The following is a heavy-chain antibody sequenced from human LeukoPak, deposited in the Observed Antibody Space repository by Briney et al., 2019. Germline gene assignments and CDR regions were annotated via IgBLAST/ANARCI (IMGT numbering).Heavy chain of an antibody. CDR2: FDPEDGET. CDR1: GYTLTELS. V-gene: IGHV1-24*01. D-gene: IGHD3-16*02. CDR3: ATTPWGSYRPFDY. Sequence: GASVKVSCKVSGYTLTELSMHWVRQAPGKGLEWMGGFDPEDGETIYARKFQGRVTMTEDTSTDTAYMELSSLRSEDTAVYYCATTPWGSYRPFDYWGQGTLVTVSS. J-gene: IGHJ4*02.